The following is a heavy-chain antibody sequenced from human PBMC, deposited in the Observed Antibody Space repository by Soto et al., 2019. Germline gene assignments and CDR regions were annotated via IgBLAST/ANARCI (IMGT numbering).Heavy chain of an antibody. CDR2: VSAYNGDT. Sequence: ASVKVSCKASGYTFTNYGISWVRQAPGQGLEWMGWVSAYNGDTNYAQKVQGRVTMTTDTSTSTAYMELRGLRSDDTAVYYCARSPDIVVVTGATGGVDVWGQGTQVTVSS. V-gene: IGHV1-18*04. CDR3: ARSPDIVVVTGATGGVDV. CDR1: GYTFTNYG. J-gene: IGHJ6*02. D-gene: IGHD2-2*01.